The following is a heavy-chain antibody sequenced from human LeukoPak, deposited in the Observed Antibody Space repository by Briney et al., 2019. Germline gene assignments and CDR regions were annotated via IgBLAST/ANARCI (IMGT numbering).Heavy chain of an antibody. CDR1: GFTVSSNY. CDR3: AREYSSGWFV. D-gene: IGHD6-19*01. CDR2: IYSGGST. Sequence: PGGSLRLSRAASGFTVSSNYMSWVRQAPGKGLEWVSVIYSGGSTYYADSVKGRFTISRDSSKNTLYLQMNSLRAEDTAVYYCAREYSSGWFVWGQGTLVTVSS. J-gene: IGHJ4*02. V-gene: IGHV3-53*01.